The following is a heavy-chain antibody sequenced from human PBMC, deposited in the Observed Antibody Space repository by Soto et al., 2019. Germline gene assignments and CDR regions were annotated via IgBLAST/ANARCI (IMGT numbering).Heavy chain of an antibody. CDR3: AKDRSGSSGWSIVYYYGMDV. V-gene: IGHV3-23*01. CDR1: GFTFSSYA. Sequence: GGSLRLSCAASGFTFSSYAMSWVRQAPGKGLEWVSAISGSGGSTYYADSVKGRFTIARDNSRHTLYRQMNSLRAEDTAVYYCAKDRSGSSGWSIVYYYGMDVWGQGTTVTVSS. D-gene: IGHD6-19*01. CDR2: ISGSGGST. J-gene: IGHJ6*02.